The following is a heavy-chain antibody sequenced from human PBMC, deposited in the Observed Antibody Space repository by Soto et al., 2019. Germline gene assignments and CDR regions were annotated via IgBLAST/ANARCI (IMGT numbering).Heavy chain of an antibody. CDR1: GFNFKTYA. J-gene: IGHJ6*02. CDR3: AKDVRGGNYNNYHYYGMDV. Sequence: GESLKISCAASGFNFKTYAMSWVRQAPGKGLEWVSGISGSGGSTYHADSVKGRFTISRDNSKNTLHLQMTSLRAEDTAVYYCAKDVRGGNYNNYHYYGMDVWGQGTTVTVSS. CDR2: ISGSGGST. D-gene: IGHD1-26*01. V-gene: IGHV3-23*01.